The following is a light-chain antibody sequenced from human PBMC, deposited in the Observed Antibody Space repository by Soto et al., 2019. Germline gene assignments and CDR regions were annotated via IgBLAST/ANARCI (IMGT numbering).Light chain of an antibody. Sequence: DIQMTPSPSTLSASVVDRVTITCRASQSISSWLAWYQQKPGKAPKLLIYDASSLESGVPSRFSGSGSATEFTLTISSLQPDDFATYYCQQYNNYWTFGQGPRWIS. V-gene: IGKV1-5*01. CDR2: DAS. CDR1: QSISSW. J-gene: IGKJ1*01. CDR3: QQYNNYWT.